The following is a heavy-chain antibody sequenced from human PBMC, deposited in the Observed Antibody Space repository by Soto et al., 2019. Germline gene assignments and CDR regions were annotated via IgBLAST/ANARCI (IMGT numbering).Heavy chain of an antibody. D-gene: IGHD2-8*01. V-gene: IGHV4-31*04. Sequence: QVRLQESGPGLVRPSQTLSLTCTVSGDSLSSGGYYCSWIRQLPGKGLEWIGFIYYSGSTFYNPSLRSRVTMSADASKNQISLKLISVTAADTAVYYCAKTKTPHVRNGMDVWGQGTTVTVSS. CDR3: AKTKTPHVRNGMDV. J-gene: IGHJ6*02. CDR2: IYYSGST. CDR1: GDSLSSGGYY.